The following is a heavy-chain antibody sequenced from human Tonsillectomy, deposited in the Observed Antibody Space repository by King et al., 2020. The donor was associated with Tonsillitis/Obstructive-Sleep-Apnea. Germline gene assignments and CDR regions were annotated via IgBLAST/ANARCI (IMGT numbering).Heavy chain of an antibody. Sequence: QLVQSGAEVKKPGESLKISCKGSGYSFTTYWIGWVRQMPGKGLEWMGIIYPGDSTTRYSPSFEGQVTISADKSSNTAFLQWSSLKAPDTAMYYCARLKEFSSSSGFFDYWGQGNLVTVSS. CDR2: IYPGDSTT. D-gene: IGHD6-6*01. CDR1: GYSFTTYW. CDR3: ARLKEFSSSSGFFDY. J-gene: IGHJ4*02. V-gene: IGHV5-51*01.